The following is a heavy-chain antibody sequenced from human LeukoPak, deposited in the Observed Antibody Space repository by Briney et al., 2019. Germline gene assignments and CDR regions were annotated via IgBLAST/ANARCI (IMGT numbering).Heavy chain of an antibody. CDR2: ISAYNGKT. CDR3: ARAELEYCSGATCYAAYSFDF. J-gene: IGHJ4*02. D-gene: IGHD2-2*01. Sequence: ASVKVSCKASGYTFTTYGITWVRQAPGQGLEWMGYISAYNGKTNYAEKLQGRVTMTTDTSTSTASMEVRSLRSDDTAVYYCARAELEYCSGATCYAAYSFDFWGQGTLVTVSS. CDR1: GYTFTTYG. V-gene: IGHV1-18*01.